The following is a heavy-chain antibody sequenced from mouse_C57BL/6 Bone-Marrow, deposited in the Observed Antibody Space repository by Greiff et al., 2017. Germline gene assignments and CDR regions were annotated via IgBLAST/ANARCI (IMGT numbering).Heavy chain of an antibody. V-gene: IGHV1-81*01. D-gene: IGHD2-2*01. Sequence: QVQLQQSGAELARPGASVKLSCKASGYTFTSYGISWVKQRTGQGLEWIGEIYPRSGNTYYNEKFKGKATLTADKSSSTAYMELRSLTSEDSAVYFCARCGYHGVFAYWGQGTLVTVSA. CDR2: IYPRSGNT. CDR1: GYTFTSYG. J-gene: IGHJ3*01. CDR3: ARCGYHGVFAY.